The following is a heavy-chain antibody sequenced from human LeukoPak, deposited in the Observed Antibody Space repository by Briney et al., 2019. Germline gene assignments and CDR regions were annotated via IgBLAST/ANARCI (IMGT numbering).Heavy chain of an antibody. CDR3: AKVVLPLMTTAYSFDY. V-gene: IGHV3-23*01. Sequence: PGGSLRLSCAASGFTFSSYAMSWVRQAPGKGLEWVSAISGSGGSTYYADSVKGRFTISRDNSKNTLYLQMNSLRAEDTAVYYCAKVVLPLMTTAYSFDYWGQGTLVTVSS. CDR1: GFTFSSYA. J-gene: IGHJ4*02. D-gene: IGHD4-11*01. CDR2: ISGSGGST.